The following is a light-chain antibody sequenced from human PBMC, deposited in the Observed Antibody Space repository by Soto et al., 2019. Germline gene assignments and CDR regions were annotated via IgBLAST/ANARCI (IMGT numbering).Light chain of an antibody. J-gene: IGLJ3*02. Sequence: QAVVTQPRSVSGSPGQSVTISCTGTSSDVGDYNYVSWYQQHPGKAPKLMIYDVSKRPSGVPDRFSGSKSGNTASLTISGLQAEDEGDYYCCSYAGSYTWVFGGGTKVTVL. V-gene: IGLV2-11*01. CDR2: DVS. CDR3: CSYAGSYTWV. CDR1: SSDVGDYNY.